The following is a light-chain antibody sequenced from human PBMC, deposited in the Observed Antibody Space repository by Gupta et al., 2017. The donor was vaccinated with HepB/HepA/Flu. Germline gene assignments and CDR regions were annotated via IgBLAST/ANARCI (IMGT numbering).Light chain of an antibody. CDR3: QQYNNRPWT. V-gene: IGKV3-15*01. CDR2: GAS. CDR1: QRVSSN. Sequence: IVITQSPATLSVSPGERATLSCTASQRVSSNLAWYQQKPGQAPRLLIYGASTRATGIPARFSGSGSGTEFTLTISSLQSEDFAVYYCQQYNNRPWTFGKGTKVEIK. J-gene: IGKJ1*01.